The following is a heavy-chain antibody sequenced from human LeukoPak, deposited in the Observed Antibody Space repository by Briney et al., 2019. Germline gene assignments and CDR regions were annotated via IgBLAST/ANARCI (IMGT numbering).Heavy chain of an antibody. CDR2: IGYTGDST. CDR3: AKSPTVDAAFDI. CDR1: GFTFRSYA. J-gene: IGHJ3*02. D-gene: IGHD4-23*01. V-gene: IGHV3-23*01. Sequence: GGSLRLSCAASGFTFRSYAMNRVRQAPGKGLEWVSGIGYTGDSTFYADSVKGRFTVSRDSSKNTLFLHMNSLRAEDTALYYCAKSPTVDAAFDIWGQGTMVTVSS.